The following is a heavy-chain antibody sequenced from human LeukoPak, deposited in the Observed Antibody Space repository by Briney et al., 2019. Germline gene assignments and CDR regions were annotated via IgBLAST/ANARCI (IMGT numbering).Heavy chain of an antibody. V-gene: IGHV3-74*01. CDR2: IKSDGSTT. D-gene: IGHD6-13*01. J-gene: IGHJ4*02. Sequence: GGSLRLSCAVSGFTFSSYWMHWVRQAPGKGLVWVSRIKSDGSTTSYADSVKGRFTISRDNANNIMYLQMNSLRVEDTGLYYCARALAYSSSSYYFDYWGQGTLVTVSS. CDR3: ARALAYSSSSYYFDY. CDR1: GFTFSSYW.